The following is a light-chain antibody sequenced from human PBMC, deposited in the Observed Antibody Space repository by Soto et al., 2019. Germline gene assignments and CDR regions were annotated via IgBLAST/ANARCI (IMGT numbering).Light chain of an antibody. CDR3: HQYSSAPYI. V-gene: IGKV3-20*01. J-gene: IGKJ2*01. CDR2: GAS. CDR1: ETIGSEF. Sequence: EIVLTQSPGTLSLSPGETATLSCRASETIGSEFLFWYQQNPGQAPRLLIYGASSRATGIPDRFSGGGSGPDFTLTISRLEPEDFAVYYCHQYSSAPYIFGQGTNLEIK.